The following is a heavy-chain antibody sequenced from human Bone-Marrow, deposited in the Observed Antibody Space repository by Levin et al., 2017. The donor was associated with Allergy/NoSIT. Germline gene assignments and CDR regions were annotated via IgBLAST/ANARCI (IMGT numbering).Heavy chain of an antibody. CDR1: GILVTTKY. J-gene: IGHJ3*02. Sequence: GGSLRLSCIASGILVTTKYMTWVRQAPGKGLEWVSVIYSGGSSIYADSVEGRFIISRDKSTNTVFLQMNNLRGEDTAVYYCAVSELVGVTAGFDIWGQGTMVTVSS. CDR3: AVSELVGVTAGFDI. V-gene: IGHV3-53*01. CDR2: IYSGGSS. D-gene: IGHD1-26*01.